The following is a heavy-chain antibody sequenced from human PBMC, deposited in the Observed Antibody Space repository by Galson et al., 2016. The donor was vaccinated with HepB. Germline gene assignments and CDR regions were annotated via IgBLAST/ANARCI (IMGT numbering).Heavy chain of an antibody. CDR2: IKPDGSEK. CDR3: AQYYYDSSGYVEYFQN. V-gene: IGHV3-7*03. CDR1: GFTFTTYW. Sequence: SLRLSCAASGFTFTTYWTSWVRQAPGKGLEWVANIKPDGSEKYYVDSVKGRFTISRDNAKNSLYLQMNSLRAEDTAVYYCAQYYYDSSGYVEYFQNWGQGSRVTVSS. J-gene: IGHJ1*01. D-gene: IGHD3-22*01.